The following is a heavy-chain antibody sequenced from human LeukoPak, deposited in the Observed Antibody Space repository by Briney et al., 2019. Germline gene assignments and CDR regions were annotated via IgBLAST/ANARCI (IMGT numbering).Heavy chain of an antibody. Sequence: SETLSLTCAVYGGSFSGYYWSWIRQPPGKGLEWIGSIYYSGSTYYNPSLKSRVTISVDTSKNQFSLKLSSVTAADTAVYYCARAAQYYYDSSEYFQHWGQGTLVTVSS. J-gene: IGHJ1*01. CDR1: GGSFSGYY. CDR2: IYYSGST. CDR3: ARAAQYYYDSSEYFQH. D-gene: IGHD3-22*01. V-gene: IGHV4-34*01.